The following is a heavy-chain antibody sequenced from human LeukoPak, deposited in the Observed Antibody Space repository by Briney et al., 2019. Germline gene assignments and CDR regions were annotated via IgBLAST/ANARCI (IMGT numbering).Heavy chain of an antibody. CDR2: IYYSGGT. CDR3: ARDKTGNTYGMDV. CDR1: GGSISSGGYY. D-gene: IGHD1-1*01. V-gene: IGHV4-31*03. J-gene: IGHJ6*02. Sequence: SQTLSLTCTVSGGSISSGGYYWSWIRQHPGKGLEWIGYIYYSGGTYYNPSLKSRVTISVDTSKNQFSLKLSSVTAADTAVYYCARDKTGNTYGMDVWGQGTTVTVSS.